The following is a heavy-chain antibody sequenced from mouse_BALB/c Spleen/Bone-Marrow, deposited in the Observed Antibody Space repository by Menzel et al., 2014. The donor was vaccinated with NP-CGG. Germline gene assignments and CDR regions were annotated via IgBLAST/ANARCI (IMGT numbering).Heavy chain of an antibody. J-gene: IGHJ3*01. CDR1: GFTFNSYG. CDR2: ISGGGSYT. V-gene: IGHV5-9-2*01. CDR3: ARHAYYDQTEVSFVY. Sequence: LMASGGGLVKSGESLKLSCAASGFTFNSYGMSWVRQTPEKRLEWVATISGGGSYTFYPDSVKGRFTISRDNAKNNLYLQLSSLRSEDTALYYCARHAYYDQTEVSFVYWGQGTLVTVS. D-gene: IGHD2-4*01.